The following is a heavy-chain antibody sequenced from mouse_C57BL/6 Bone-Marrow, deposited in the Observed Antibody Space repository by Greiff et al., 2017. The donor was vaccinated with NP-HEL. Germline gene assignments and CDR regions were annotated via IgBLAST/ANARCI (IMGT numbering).Heavy chain of an antibody. CDR2: IYPRSGNT. CDR3: AKFSYWDGSSPHFDY. D-gene: IGHD1-1*01. V-gene: IGHV1-81*01. Sequence: QVQLKESGAELARPGASVKLSCKASGYTFTSYGISWVKQRTGQGLEWIGEIYPRSGNTYYNEKFKGKATLTADKSSSTAYMELRSLTSEDSAVYFCAKFSYWDGSSPHFDYWGQGTTLTVSS. CDR1: GYTFTSYG. J-gene: IGHJ2*01.